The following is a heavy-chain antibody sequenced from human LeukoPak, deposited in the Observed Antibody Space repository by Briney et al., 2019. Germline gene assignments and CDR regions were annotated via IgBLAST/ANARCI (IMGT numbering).Heavy chain of an antibody. D-gene: IGHD2-21*02. Sequence: ASVKVSCKASGYTFTCYYMHWVRQAPGQGLEWMGWINPNSGGTNYAQKFQGRVTMTRDTSISTAYMELSRLRSDDTAVYYCARGDEYYYYYMDVWGKGTTVTVSS. V-gene: IGHV1-2*02. CDR2: INPNSGGT. CDR1: GYTFTCYY. J-gene: IGHJ6*03. CDR3: ARGDEYYYYYMDV.